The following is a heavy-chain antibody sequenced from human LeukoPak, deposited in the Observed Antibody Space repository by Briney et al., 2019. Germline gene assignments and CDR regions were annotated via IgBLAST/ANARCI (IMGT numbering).Heavy chain of an antibody. Sequence: GGSLRLSCAASGFTFSNYRMNWVRQAPGKWREWVAYISSSGSNICYTDSVKGRFTISRDNAKNSLDLQMTSLRAEDTAVYYCARVMRSGSPFDYWGQGALVTVSS. J-gene: IGHJ4*02. V-gene: IGHV3-48*04. CDR3: ARVMRSGSPFDY. CDR2: ISSSGSNI. CDR1: GFTFSNYR. D-gene: IGHD1-26*01.